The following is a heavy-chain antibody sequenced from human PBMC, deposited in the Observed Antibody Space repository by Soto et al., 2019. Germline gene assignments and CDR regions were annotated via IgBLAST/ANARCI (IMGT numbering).Heavy chain of an antibody. CDR3: ARGTVPPKLELQYYYGMDV. Sequence: QVQLVQSGAEVKKPGSSVKVSCKASGGSFSSYAISWVRQAPGQGLEWMGGIIPIFGTANYAQKFQGRVTITADESTSTAYMELSSLRSEDTAVYYCARGTVPPKLELQYYYGMDVWGQGTTVTVSS. J-gene: IGHJ6*02. V-gene: IGHV1-69*01. CDR1: GGSFSSYA. D-gene: IGHD1-7*01. CDR2: IIPIFGTA.